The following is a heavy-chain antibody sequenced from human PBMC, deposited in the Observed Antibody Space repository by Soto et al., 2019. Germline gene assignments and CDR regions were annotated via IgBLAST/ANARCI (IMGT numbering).Heavy chain of an antibody. V-gene: IGHV3-30*18. Sequence: QVQLVESGGGVVQPGRSLRLSCAASGFTFSNFGIHWVRQAQGKGLEWVAVISYDGSNRYYGDAVKGRFTISRDNSKNTLYLQMNSLRAEDTAVYYCAKDVYSRYDQRGDYYGMDVWGQGTTVTVSS. CDR1: GFTFSNFG. CDR3: AKDVYSRYDQRGDYYGMDV. J-gene: IGHJ6*02. D-gene: IGHD5-12*01. CDR2: ISYDGSNR.